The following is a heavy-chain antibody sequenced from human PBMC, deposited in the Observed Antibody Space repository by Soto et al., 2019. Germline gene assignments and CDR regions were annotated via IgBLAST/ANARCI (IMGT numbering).Heavy chain of an antibody. CDR1: GYSFTDYH. CDR2: VNPKSGGT. CDR3: ARGDSTDCSNGVCSFFYNHDMDV. J-gene: IGHJ6*02. D-gene: IGHD2-8*01. Sequence: ASVKVSCKASGYSFTDYHIHWVRQAPGQGLEWLGRVNPKSGGTSTAQKFQGWVTMTTDTSISTASMELTRLTSDDTAIYYCARGDSTDCSNGVCSFFYNHDMDVGG. V-gene: IGHV1-2*04.